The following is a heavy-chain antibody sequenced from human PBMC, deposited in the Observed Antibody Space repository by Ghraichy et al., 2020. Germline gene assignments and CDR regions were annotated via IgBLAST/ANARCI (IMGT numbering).Heavy chain of an antibody. CDR1: GFTFSGSA. CDR3: TRPGNNAFDI. J-gene: IGHJ3*02. V-gene: IGHV3-73*01. Sequence: GESLNISCAASGFTFSGSAMHWVRQASGKGLEWVGRIRSKANSYATAYAASVKGRFTISRDDSKNTAYLQMNSLKTEDTAVYYCTRPGNNAFDIWGQGTMVTVSS. CDR2: IRSKANSYAT.